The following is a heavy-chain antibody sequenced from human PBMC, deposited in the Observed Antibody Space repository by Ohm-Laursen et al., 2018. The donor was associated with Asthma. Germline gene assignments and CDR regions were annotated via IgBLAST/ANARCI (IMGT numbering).Heavy chain of an antibody. J-gene: IGHJ5*02. D-gene: IGHD6-13*01. CDR3: ARYSSSWPYSWFDP. V-gene: IGHV4-34*01. CDR2: INHSGNT. CDR1: GGSFSGYY. Sequence: SDTLSLTCAVYGGSFSGYYWSWIRQPPGKGLEWIGEINHSGNTNYNPSLKSRVTISVDTSKNQFSLKLSSVTAADTAVYYCARYSSSWPYSWFDPWGQGTLVTVSS.